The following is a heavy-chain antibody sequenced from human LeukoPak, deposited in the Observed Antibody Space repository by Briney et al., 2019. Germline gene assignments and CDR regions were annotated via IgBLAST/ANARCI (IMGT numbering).Heavy chain of an antibody. J-gene: IGHJ6*03. CDR1: GGSISSYY. Sequence: SETLSLTCTVSGGSISSYYWSWIRQPPGKGLEWIGYIYYSGGTNYNPSLKSRVTISVDPSKNQFSLNLSSVTAADTAVYYCARTNYGGNSIYYYYMDVWGKGTTVTVSS. D-gene: IGHD4-23*01. CDR2: IYYSGGT. CDR3: ARTNYGGNSIYYYYMDV. V-gene: IGHV4-59*01.